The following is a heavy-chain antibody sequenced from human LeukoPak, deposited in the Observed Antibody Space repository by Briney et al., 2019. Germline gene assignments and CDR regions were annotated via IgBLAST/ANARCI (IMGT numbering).Heavy chain of an antibody. CDR2: ISSSSSYI. D-gene: IGHD1-14*01. Sequence: GVSLRHSCGASGFTFSSYSMNWVRQAPGKGLEWVSCISSSSSYIYYADSVKGRFTISRDNAKNSVYLQMSGLTTEDTAVYYCTRLAAAGSGRWAPDYWGQGTLVTVSS. CDR3: TRLAAAGSGRWAPDY. J-gene: IGHJ4*02. CDR1: GFTFSSYS. V-gene: IGHV3-21*06.